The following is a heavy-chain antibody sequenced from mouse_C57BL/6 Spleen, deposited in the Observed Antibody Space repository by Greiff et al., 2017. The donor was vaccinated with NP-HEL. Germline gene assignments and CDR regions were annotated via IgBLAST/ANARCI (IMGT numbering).Heavy chain of an antibody. CDR3: TRWSYDYDGGHFDY. CDR1: GFTFSSYA. V-gene: IGHV5-9-1*02. Sequence: EVQGVESGEGLVKPGGSLKLSCAASGFTFSSYAMSWVRQTPEKRLEWVAYISSGGDYIYYADTVKGRFTISRDNARNTLYLQMSSLKSEDTAMYYCTRWSYDYDGGHFDYWGQGTTLTVSS. J-gene: IGHJ2*01. CDR2: ISSGGDYI. D-gene: IGHD2-4*01.